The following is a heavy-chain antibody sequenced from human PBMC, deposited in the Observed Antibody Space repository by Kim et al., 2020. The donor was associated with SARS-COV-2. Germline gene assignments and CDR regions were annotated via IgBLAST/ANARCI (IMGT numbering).Heavy chain of an antibody. CDR1: GFTFSNAW. V-gene: IGHV3-15*01. CDR3: TTDPHRYDILTGYYLEYDAFDI. Sequence: GGSLRLSCAASGFTFSNAWMSWVRQAPGKGLEWVGRIKSKTDGGTTDYAAPVKGRFTISRDDSKNTLYLQMNSLKTEDTAVYYCTTDPHRYDILTGYYLEYDAFDIWGQGTMVTVSS. CDR2: IKSKTDGGTT. D-gene: IGHD3-9*01. J-gene: IGHJ3*02.